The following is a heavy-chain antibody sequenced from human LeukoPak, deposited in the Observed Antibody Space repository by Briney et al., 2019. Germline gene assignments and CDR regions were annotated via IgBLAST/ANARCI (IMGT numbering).Heavy chain of an antibody. J-gene: IGHJ4*02. D-gene: IGHD4-17*01. Sequence: SETLSLTCAVYGGSFSGYYWSWIRQPPGKGLEWIGEINHSGSTNYNPSLKSRVTISVGTSKNQFSLKLSSVTAADTAVYYCARELATVTNYFDYWGQGTLVTVSS. CDR2: INHSGST. CDR1: GGSFSGYY. V-gene: IGHV4-34*01. CDR3: ARELATVTNYFDY.